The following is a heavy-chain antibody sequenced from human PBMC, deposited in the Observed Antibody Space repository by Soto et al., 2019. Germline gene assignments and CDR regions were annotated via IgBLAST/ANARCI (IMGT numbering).Heavy chain of an antibody. D-gene: IGHD3-22*01. CDR2: IYYSGST. CDR1: GSSISSGDYY. Sequence: SETLSLTCTVSGSSISSGDYYWSWIRQPPGKGLEWIGYIYYSGSTYYNPSLKSRVTISVDTSKNQFSLKLSSVTAADTAVYYCAREQENYDSSGYYSSRFDPWGQGTLVTVSS. CDR3: AREQENYDSSGYYSSRFDP. V-gene: IGHV4-30-4*01. J-gene: IGHJ5*02.